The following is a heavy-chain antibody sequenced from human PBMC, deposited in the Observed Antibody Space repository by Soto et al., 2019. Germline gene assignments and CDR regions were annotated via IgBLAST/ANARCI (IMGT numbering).Heavy chain of an antibody. D-gene: IGHD6-6*01. V-gene: IGHV4-34*01. Sequence: SETLSLTCAVYCGSFRGYYWSWTRQPPGKGLEWIGEINHSGSTNYNPSLKSRVTMSVDTSKNLFSLKLSSVTAADTAVYYCARTSKFDCWGQGTLVTVSS. CDR2: INHSGST. CDR3: ARTSKFDC. J-gene: IGHJ4*02. CDR1: CGSFRGYY.